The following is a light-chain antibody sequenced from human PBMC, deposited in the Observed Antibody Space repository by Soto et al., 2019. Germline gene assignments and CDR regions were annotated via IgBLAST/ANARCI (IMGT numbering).Light chain of an antibody. CDR1: QSVSSY. CDR2: DAS. CDR3: QQRSNWPIT. Sequence: EIVLTQSPATLSLSPGERATLSCRASQSVSSYLVWYQRKPGQAPRILIYDASNRATGIPAKFSGSGSGTDFTLTISSLAPEDFAVYYCQQRSNWPITFGQGTRLEIK. V-gene: IGKV3-11*01. J-gene: IGKJ5*01.